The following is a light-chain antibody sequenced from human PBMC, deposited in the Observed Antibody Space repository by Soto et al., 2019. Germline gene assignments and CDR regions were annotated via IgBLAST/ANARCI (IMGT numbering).Light chain of an antibody. Sequence: QSVLTQPPSASGTPGQRVTISCSGSSSNIGSNTVDRYQQLPGTAPKLVIYRNNQRPSGVPDRFSGSKSGTSASLAISGRQSEDEADYYCVAWDDSLNGYVVFGGGTKVTVL. V-gene: IGLV1-44*01. J-gene: IGLJ2*01. CDR3: VAWDDSLNGYVV. CDR1: SSNIGSNT. CDR2: RNN.